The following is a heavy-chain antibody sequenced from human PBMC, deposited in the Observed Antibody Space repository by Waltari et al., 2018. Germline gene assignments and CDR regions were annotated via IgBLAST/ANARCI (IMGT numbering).Heavy chain of an antibody. CDR2: IYYSGST. CDR1: GGSISSYY. J-gene: IGHJ4*02. Sequence: QVQLQESGPGLVKPSETLSLTCTVSGGSISSYYWSWIRQPPGKGLEWIGYIYYSGSTNYNPSLKSRVTISVDTSKNQFSLKLSSVTAADTAVYYCARSWIGVIDYWGQGTLVTVSS. CDR3: ARSWIGVIDY. D-gene: IGHD3-10*01. V-gene: IGHV4-59*01.